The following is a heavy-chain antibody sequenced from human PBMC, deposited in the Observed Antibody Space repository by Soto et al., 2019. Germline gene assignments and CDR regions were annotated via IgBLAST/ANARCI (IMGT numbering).Heavy chain of an antibody. V-gene: IGHV4-59*08. CDR2: IYYSGSA. CDR1: GASISSSY. Sequence: SETLSLTCTVCGASISSSYWSWIRQPPGKGLEWIGYIYYSGSATCNPSLRSRVSISVDTSKNQFSLKLTSVTAADTAVYYCARHECSLTWSDAWGQEALLTISS. J-gene: IGHJ5*02. CDR3: ARHECSLTWSDA. D-gene: IGHD3-3*01.